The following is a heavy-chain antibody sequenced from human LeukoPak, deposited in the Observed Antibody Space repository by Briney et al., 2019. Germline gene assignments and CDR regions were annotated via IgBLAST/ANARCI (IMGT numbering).Heavy chain of an antibody. D-gene: IGHD6-6*01. J-gene: IGHJ4*02. CDR3: ASHPGGARGSSSLSSYTDY. CDR1: GGTFSSYA. Sequence: ASVKVSRKASGGTFSSYAISWVRQAPGQGLEWMGGIIPIFGTANYAQKFQGRVTITADESTSTAYMELSSLRSEDTAVYYCASHPGGARGSSSLSSYTDYWGQGTLVTVSS. CDR2: IIPIFGTA. V-gene: IGHV1-69*13.